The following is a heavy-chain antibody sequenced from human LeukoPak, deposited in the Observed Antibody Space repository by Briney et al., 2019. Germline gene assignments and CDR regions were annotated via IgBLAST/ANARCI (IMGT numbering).Heavy chain of an antibody. J-gene: IGHJ4*02. D-gene: IGHD5-24*01. CDR2: FSGSSGNT. Sequence: GGSLRLSCVASGFTFSSSVMSWVRQAPGKGLEWVSTFSGSSGNTYYADSVKGRFTISRDNSKNTVYLQMNSLRAEETAVYYCAKREARSFEYWGQGTLVTVCS. CDR1: GFTFSSSV. V-gene: IGHV3-23*01. CDR3: AKREARSFEY.